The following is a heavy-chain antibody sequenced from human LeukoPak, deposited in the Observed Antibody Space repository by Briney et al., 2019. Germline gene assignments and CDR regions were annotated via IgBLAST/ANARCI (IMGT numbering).Heavy chain of an antibody. J-gene: IGHJ4*02. D-gene: IGHD1-26*01. Sequence: GGSLRLSCAASGFIFSDYYMSWIRQAPGKGLEWVSYISGSSRIYTNYADSVKGRFTISRDNAKNSLYLQMNSLRAEDTAVYYCARVGNSGSYSSPFDYWGQGTLVTVSS. CDR1: GFIFSDYY. CDR3: ARVGNSGSYSSPFDY. V-gene: IGHV3-11*06. CDR2: ISGSSRIYT.